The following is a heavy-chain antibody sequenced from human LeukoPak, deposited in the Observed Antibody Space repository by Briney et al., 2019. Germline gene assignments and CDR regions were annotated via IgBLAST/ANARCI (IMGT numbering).Heavy chain of an antibody. J-gene: IGHJ4*02. CDR3: ARGEGARDGYNYEGPFYFDY. CDR2: INHSGST. D-gene: IGHD5-24*01. V-gene: IGHV4-34*01. CDR1: GGSFSGYY. Sequence: SETLSLTCAVYGGSFSGYYWSWIRQPPGKGLEWIGEINHSGSTNYNPSLKSRVTISVDTSKNQFSLRLNSVTAADTAVYYCARGEGARDGYNYEGPFYFDYWGQGALVTVSS.